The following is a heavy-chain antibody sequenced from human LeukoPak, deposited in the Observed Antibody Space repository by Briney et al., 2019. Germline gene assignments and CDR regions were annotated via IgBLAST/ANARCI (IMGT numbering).Heavy chain of an antibody. J-gene: IGHJ4*02. V-gene: IGHV4-39*01. D-gene: IGHD3-3*01. Sequence: SETLSLTCTVSGGSISGDSYYWGWIRQPPGKGLEWIGSIYYSGSTYYNPSLRSRVTISADTSKSQISLKLRSVTAADTAMYYCARLWSGYRPPDFWGQGTLVTVSS. CDR1: GGSISGDSYY. CDR2: IYYSGST. CDR3: ARLWSGYRPPDF.